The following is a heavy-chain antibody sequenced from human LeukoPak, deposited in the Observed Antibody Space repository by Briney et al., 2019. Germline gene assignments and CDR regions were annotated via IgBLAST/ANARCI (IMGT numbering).Heavy chain of an antibody. CDR1: GFTFSSYS. CDR3: AKLSPQQLPMYYFDY. Sequence: GGSLRLSCAASGFTFSSYSMNWVRQAPGKGLEWVSAISGSGGSTYYADSVKGRFTISRDNSKNTLYLQMNSLRAEDTAVYYCAKLSPQQLPMYYFDYWGQGTLVTVSS. V-gene: IGHV3-23*01. D-gene: IGHD6-13*01. J-gene: IGHJ4*02. CDR2: ISGSGGST.